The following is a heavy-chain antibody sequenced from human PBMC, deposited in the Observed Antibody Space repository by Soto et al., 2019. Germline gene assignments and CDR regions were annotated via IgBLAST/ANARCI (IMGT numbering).Heavy chain of an antibody. CDR3: AREGMGSSNWFDX. V-gene: IGHV3-74*01. Sequence: WGSLRVSCAASGFTFSSYWMHWVRQAPGRGLVWVSRMNSDGSDTYYADSVKVRFTISRDNARNTVYLEMNSLRVEDTAVYYCAREGMGSSNWFDXRGQGTLLTVSX. J-gene: IGHJ5*02. CDR2: MNSDGSDT. CDR1: GFTFSSYW. D-gene: IGHD2-8*01.